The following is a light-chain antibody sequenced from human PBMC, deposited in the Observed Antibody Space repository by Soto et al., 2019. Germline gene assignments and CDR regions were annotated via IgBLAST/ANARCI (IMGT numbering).Light chain of an antibody. CDR3: QQYYGSPLT. CDR1: PSLGFT. Sequence: EIVMTQSPAILSVSPGERATLSCRASPSLGFTLAWYQQKPGQAPRLLIYGASTRATGVPARFSGGASGTGFTLTINSPQSEDLAVYFCQQYYGSPLTFGGGTKLEI. CDR2: GAS. V-gene: IGKV3-15*01. J-gene: IGKJ4*01.